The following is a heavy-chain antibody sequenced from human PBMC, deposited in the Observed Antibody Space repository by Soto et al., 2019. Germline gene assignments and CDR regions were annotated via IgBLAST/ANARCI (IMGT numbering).Heavy chain of an antibody. V-gene: IGHV4-34*12. D-gene: IGHD3-22*01. Sequence: SETLSLTCPVSGESFSGYYWSWIRPPPGKGLECIGQIFHGGGTNYSPSLTSRVTISVETDKNQFPVDPRSVPAADPALYYWARVSYESNTFYSFFAYWSQRSRVTVSS. J-gene: IGHJ4*02. CDR1: GESFSGYY. CDR3: ARVSYESNTFYSFFAY. CDR2: IFHGGGT.